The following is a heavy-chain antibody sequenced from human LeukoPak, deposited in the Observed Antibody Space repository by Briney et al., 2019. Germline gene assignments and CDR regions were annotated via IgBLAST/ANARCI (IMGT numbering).Heavy chain of an antibody. CDR2: IYNSGRT. V-gene: IGHV4-59*01. J-gene: IGHJ4*02. CDR1: GXSISSYY. D-gene: IGHD7-27*01. Sequence: PSETLSLTCTVSGXSISSYYWSWIRQPPGKGQEWIGYIYNSGRTNYNPSLKSRVTISVDTSKNQFSLRLRSVTAADTAVYYCARTVGANWDLFDYWGQGTLVTVSS. CDR3: ARTVGANWDLFDY.